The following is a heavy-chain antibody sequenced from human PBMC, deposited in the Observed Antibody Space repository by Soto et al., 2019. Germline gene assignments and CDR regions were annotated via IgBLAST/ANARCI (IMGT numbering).Heavy chain of an antibody. CDR3: ARWVEVSLDYFDS. CDR2: IYYSGST. CDR1: GGSISSSSYY. J-gene: IGHJ4*02. D-gene: IGHD2-15*01. V-gene: IGHV4-39*01. Sequence: SETLSLTCTVSGGSISSSSYYCGWIRQPPGKGLEWIGSIYYSGSTYYNPSLKSRVTISVDTSKNQFSLKLSSVTAADTAVYYCARWVEVSLDYFDSWGQGTPVTVS.